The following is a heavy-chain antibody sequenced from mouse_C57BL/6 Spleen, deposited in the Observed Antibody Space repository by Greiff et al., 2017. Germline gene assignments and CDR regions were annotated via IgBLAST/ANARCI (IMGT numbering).Heavy chain of an antibody. V-gene: IGHV1-52*01. D-gene: IGHD2-5*01. CDR2: IDPSDSET. Sequence: QVQLQQPGAELVRPGSSVKLSCKASGYTFTSYWMHWVKQRPIQGLEWIGNIDPSDSETHYNQKFKDKATLTVDKSSSTAYMQLSSLTSEDSAVYYCATSYYSNPFAYWGQGTLVTVFA. J-gene: IGHJ3*01. CDR3: ATSYYSNPFAY. CDR1: GYTFTSYW.